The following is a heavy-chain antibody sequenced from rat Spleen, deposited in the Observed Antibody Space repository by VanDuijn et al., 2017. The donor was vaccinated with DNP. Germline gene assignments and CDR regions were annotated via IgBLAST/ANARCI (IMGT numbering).Heavy chain of an antibody. Sequence: EVQLVESGGGLVQPGRSLKLSCVASELSFSDYNMAWVRQAPEKGLEWVATSFYDGGRTSYRDSVKGRFTISRDNAQTTLYLQLTGLRSEDTAAYYCSRDLHFGYNYAFDYWGQGVMVSVSS. CDR1: ELSFSDYN. CDR3: SRDLHFGYNYAFDY. V-gene: IGHV5-7*01. CDR2: SFYDGGRT. J-gene: IGHJ2*01. D-gene: IGHD1-4*01.